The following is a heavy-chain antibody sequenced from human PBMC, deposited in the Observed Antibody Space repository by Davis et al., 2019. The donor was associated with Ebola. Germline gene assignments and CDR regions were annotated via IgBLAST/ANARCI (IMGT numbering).Heavy chain of an antibody. D-gene: IGHD2-2*01. J-gene: IGHJ6*02. CDR1: GGTFSSYA. CDR3: ARVPGGVNCSSTSCYWYYYYGMDV. Sequence: AASVKVSCKASGGTFSSYAINWVRQATGQGLEWMGWMNPNSGNTGYAQKLQGRVTMTTDTSTSTAYMELRSLRSDDTAVYYCARVPGGVNCSSTSCYWYYYYGMDVWGQGTTVTVSS. V-gene: IGHV1-8*02. CDR2: MNPNSGNT.